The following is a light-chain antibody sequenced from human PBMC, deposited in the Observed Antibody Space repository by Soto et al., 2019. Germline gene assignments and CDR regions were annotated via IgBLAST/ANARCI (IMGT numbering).Light chain of an antibody. Sequence: DIQMTQSPSTLSASVGDRVTITCRASQSISSWLAWYQQKPGKAPRLLIYKASSLESGVPSRFSGSGSGTEFTLTITSLQPDDFATYYCQEYNSYSLTFGGGTKVEIK. CDR1: QSISSW. CDR2: KAS. J-gene: IGKJ4*01. CDR3: QEYNSYSLT. V-gene: IGKV1-5*03.